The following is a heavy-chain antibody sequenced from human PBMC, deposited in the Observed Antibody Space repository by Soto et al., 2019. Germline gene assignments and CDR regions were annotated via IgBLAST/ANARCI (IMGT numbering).Heavy chain of an antibody. V-gene: IGHV3-23*01. D-gene: IGHD3-16*01. Sequence: ESLKISCVASGFPFSSYAMSWVRQTPGKGLEWVSGISGSGGRTYYADSVKGRFTISRDNSNNTLSLQMHILRVEDTAVYFCAKGGYYSLFDIWGQGTMVTVSS. CDR3: AKGGYYSLFDI. CDR2: ISGSGGRT. CDR1: GFPFSSYA. J-gene: IGHJ3*02.